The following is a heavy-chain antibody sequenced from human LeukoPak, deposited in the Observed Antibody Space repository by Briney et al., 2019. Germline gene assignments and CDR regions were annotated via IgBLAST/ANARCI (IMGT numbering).Heavy chain of an antibody. CDR2: AGWAGGTT. Sequence: GGSLRLSCATSGFNFDRYTIHWARQAPGKGLEWVSLAGWAGGTTFYSDSVRGRFTISRDSGRKSVYLQMNSLTTDDTAFYFCAKELDTMFFDYWGQGALVTVSS. CDR1: GFNFDRYT. V-gene: IGHV3-43*01. CDR3: AKELDTMFFDY. D-gene: IGHD3-10*02. J-gene: IGHJ4*02.